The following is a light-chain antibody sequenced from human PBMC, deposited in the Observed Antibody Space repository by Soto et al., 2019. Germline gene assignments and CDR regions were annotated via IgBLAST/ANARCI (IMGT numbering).Light chain of an antibody. CDR2: GAS. V-gene: IGKV3-20*01. CDR1: QSVSSSH. CDR3: QQYGSSPWT. J-gene: IGKJ1*01. Sequence: EIVLTQSPGTLSLSPGERGTLSCRASQSVSSSHLAWYQQKPGQAPRLLIYGASSRATGIPDRFSGSGSGTDFSLTISRLEPEDFVVYYCQQYGSSPWTFGQGTKVEVK.